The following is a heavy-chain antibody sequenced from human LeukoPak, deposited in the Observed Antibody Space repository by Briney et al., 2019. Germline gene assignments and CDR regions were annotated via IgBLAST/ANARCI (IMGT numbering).Heavy chain of an antibody. CDR3: ARADWDTAMIDY. Sequence: GGSLRLSCAAPGFTVSSNYMSWVRQAPGKGLEWVSVIYSGGSTYYADSVKGRFTISRDNSKNTLYLQMNSLRAEDTAVYYCARADWDTAMIDYWGQGTLVTVSS. D-gene: IGHD5-18*01. J-gene: IGHJ4*02. CDR2: IYSGGST. CDR1: GFTVSSNY. V-gene: IGHV3-66*01.